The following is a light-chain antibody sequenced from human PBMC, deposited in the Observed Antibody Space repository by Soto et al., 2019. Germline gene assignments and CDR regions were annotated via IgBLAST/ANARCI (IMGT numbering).Light chain of an antibody. CDR2: SNN. CDR1: SSNIGSHS. CDR3: AAWDDGLEGVL. V-gene: IGLV1-44*01. J-gene: IGLJ2*01. Sequence: QPVLTQPPSASGTPGQRVTISCSGSSSNIGSHSVNWYQQLPGTAPKLLIYSNNQRPSGVPDRFSGSESGTSASLAISGLQSEDEADYFCAAWDDGLEGVLFGGGTKLTVL.